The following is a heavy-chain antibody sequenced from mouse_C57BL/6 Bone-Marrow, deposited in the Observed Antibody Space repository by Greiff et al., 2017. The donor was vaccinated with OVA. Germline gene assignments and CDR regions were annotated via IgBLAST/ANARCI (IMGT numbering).Heavy chain of an antibody. CDR1: GFTFSDYG. J-gene: IGHJ2*01. V-gene: IGHV5-17*01. CDR3: ATVITTVVAIDY. Sequence: EVMLVESGGGLVKPGGSLKLSCAASGFTFSDYGMHWVRQAPEKGLEWVAYISSGSSTIYYADTVKGRFTISRDNAKNTLFLQMTSLRSEDTAMYYCATVITTVVAIDYWGQGTTLTVSS. CDR2: ISSGSSTI. D-gene: IGHD1-1*01.